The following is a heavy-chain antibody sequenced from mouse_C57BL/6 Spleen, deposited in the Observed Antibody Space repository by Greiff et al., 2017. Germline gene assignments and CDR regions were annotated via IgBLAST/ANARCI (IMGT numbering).Heavy chain of an antibody. J-gene: IGHJ1*03. CDR2: IDPEDGET. CDR1: GFNIKDYY. CDR3: ARGLTGIDWYFDV. D-gene: IGHD4-1*01. V-gene: IGHV14-2*01. Sequence: EVKLMESGAELVKPGASVKLSCTASGFNIKDYYMHWVKQRTEQGLEWIGRIDPEDGETKYAPKFQGKATITADTSSNTAYLQLSSLTSEDTAVYYCARGLTGIDWYFDVWGTGTTVTVSS.